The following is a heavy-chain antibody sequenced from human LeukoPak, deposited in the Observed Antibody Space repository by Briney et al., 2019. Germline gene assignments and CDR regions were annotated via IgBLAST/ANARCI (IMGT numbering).Heavy chain of an antibody. V-gene: IGHV3-48*01. CDR3: ARDILDAFDI. CDR2: ISSSSSTI. J-gene: IGHJ3*02. CDR1: GFTFSSYS. D-gene: IGHD2-8*02. Sequence: GGSLRLSCAASGFTFSSYSMNWVRQAPGKGLEWVSYISSSSSTIYYADSVKGRFTISRDNAKNSLYLQMNSLRAEDTAVYYCARDILDAFDIWGRGTMVTVSS.